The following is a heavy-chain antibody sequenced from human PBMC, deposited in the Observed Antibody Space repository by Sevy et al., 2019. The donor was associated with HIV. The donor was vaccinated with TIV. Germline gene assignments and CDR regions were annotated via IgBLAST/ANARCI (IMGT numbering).Heavy chain of an antibody. CDR1: GFTFSSYA. J-gene: IGHJ6*02. D-gene: IGHD3-10*01. CDR3: AKDGGYGSGSYYRGLYYYYGMDV. CDR2: ISGSGGST. V-gene: IGHV3-23*01. Sequence: GGSLRLSCAASGFTFSSYAMSWVRQAPGKGLEWVSTISGSGGSTYYADSVKDRFTISRDNSKNTLYLQMNSLRAEDTAVYYCAKDGGYGSGSYYRGLYYYYGMDVWGQGTTVTVSS.